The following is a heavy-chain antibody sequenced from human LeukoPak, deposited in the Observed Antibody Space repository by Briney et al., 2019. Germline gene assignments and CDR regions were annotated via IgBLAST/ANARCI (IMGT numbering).Heavy chain of an antibody. Sequence: GGSLRLSCAASGFTFSSYSMNWVRQAPGKGLEWVSSISSSSYIYYADSVKGRFTISRDNAKNSLYLQMNSLRAEDTAVYYCARSRYFDWLDYYGMDVWGQGTTVTVSS. CDR2: ISSSSYI. CDR3: ARSRYFDWLDYYGMDV. CDR1: GFTFSSYS. J-gene: IGHJ6*02. V-gene: IGHV3-21*01. D-gene: IGHD3-9*01.